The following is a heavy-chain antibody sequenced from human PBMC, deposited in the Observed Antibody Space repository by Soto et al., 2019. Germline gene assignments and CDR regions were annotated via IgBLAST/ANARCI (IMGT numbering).Heavy chain of an antibody. CDR1: GFTFSSYS. V-gene: IGHV3-48*04. D-gene: IGHD3-9*01. Sequence: EVQLVEAGGGLVQPGGSLRLSCVAYGFTFSSYSMVWVRQAPGKGLEWISYIFVSSTTIYYADSVKGRFTVSRDNAQNSLFLLMNSLRAEDTAVYYCARDRDWAFDYWGQGTLVTVSS. CDR3: ARDRDWAFDY. CDR2: IFVSSTTI. J-gene: IGHJ4*02.